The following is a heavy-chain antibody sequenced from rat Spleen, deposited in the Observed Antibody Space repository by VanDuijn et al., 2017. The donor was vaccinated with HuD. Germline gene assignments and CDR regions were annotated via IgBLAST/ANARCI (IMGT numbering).Heavy chain of an antibody. CDR1: GFSLTSYH. Sequence: QVQLKESGPGLVQPSQTLSLTCTVSGFSLTSYHVSWVRQPLGKGLVWMGTIWAGGSTNYNSAVQSRLSISRDTSKSQVFLRMNSLQPEDTGTYYCVRHEPQDYFAYWGQGLLVTVSS. CDR3: VRHEPQDYFAY. V-gene: IGHV2-72*01. CDR2: IWAGGST. J-gene: IGHJ2*01.